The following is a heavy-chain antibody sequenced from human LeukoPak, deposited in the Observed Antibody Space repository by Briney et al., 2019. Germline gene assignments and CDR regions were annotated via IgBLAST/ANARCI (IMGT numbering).Heavy chain of an antibody. CDR3: ARGTTYYYDSSGSPLDY. V-gene: IGHV3-48*04. J-gene: IGHJ4*02. CDR1: GFTFSSYG. CDR2: ISSSSSTI. Sequence: GGSLRLSCAASGFTFSSYGMNWVRQAPGKGLEWVSYISSSSSTIYYADSVKGRFTISRDNAKNSLYLQMNSLRAEDTAVYYCARGTTYYYDSSGSPLDYWGQGTLVTVSS. D-gene: IGHD3-22*01.